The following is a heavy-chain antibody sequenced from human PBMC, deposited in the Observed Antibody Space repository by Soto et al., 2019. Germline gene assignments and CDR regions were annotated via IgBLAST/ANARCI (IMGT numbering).Heavy chain of an antibody. Sequence: SETLSLTCTVSGGSISSGDYYWSWIRQPPGKGLEWIGYIYYSGSTYYNPSLKSRVTISVDTSKNQFSLKLSSVTAADTAVYYCARDWVGHYYGRDVWGQGTTVTVSS. D-gene: IGHD3-16*01. CDR2: IYYSGST. J-gene: IGHJ6*02. CDR1: GGSISSGDYY. V-gene: IGHV4-30-4*01. CDR3: ARDWVGHYYGRDV.